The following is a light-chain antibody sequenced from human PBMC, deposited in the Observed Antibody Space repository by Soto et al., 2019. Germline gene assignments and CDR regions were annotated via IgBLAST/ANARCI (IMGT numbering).Light chain of an antibody. J-gene: IGKJ1*01. V-gene: IGKV3-20*01. CDR3: QQHGTSRWT. Sequence: PGERATLSCRASQSVSSSYLAWYQQKPGQAPRLLIYGASSRATGIPDRFSGSGSGTDFTLTISRLEPGDFAVYYCQQHGTSRWTFGQGTKVEIK. CDR2: GAS. CDR1: QSVSSSY.